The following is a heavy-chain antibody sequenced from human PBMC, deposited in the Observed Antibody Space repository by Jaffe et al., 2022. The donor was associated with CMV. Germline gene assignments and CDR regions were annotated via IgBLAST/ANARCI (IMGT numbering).Heavy chain of an antibody. Sequence: EVQLVESGGGLVQPGGSLRLSCAASGFTVSSHFMSWVRQTPGKGLEWVSLIYKGGTTYTAASMRGRFTISRDDSKNLLYLQMSSLRGEDTAVYYCARGQMYSSDNSAYFDYWGQGALVTVSS. CDR2: IYKGGTT. J-gene: IGHJ4*02. V-gene: IGHV3-66*01. CDR1: GFTVSSHF. CDR3: ARGQMYSSDNSAYFDY. D-gene: IGHD3-22*01.